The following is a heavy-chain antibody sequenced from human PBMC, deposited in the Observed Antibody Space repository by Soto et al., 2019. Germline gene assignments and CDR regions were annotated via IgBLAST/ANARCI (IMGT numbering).Heavy chain of an antibody. Sequence: ASVKISCKASGYIFTSYYIHWVRQAPGQGLEWMGWINPFDGSRMFAQSFQGRVTMTRDTSTSTVYMEVSSLRSEDTAVYYCSRVDPGETSPFDHWGQGTLVTVSS. D-gene: IGHD3-10*01. CDR1: GYIFTSYY. J-gene: IGHJ4*02. CDR2: INPFDGSR. V-gene: IGHV1-46*03. CDR3: SRVDPGETSPFDH.